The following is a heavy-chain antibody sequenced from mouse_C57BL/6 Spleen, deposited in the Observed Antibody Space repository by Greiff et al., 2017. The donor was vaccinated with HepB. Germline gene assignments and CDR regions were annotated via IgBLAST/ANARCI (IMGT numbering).Heavy chain of an antibody. D-gene: IGHD1-1*01. Sequence: EVQLQQSGPELVKPGASVKISCKASGYTFTDYYMNWVKQSHGKSLEWIGDINPNNGGTSYNQKFKGKATLTVDKSSSTAYMELRSLTSEDSAVYYCARSSYYYGSSHYFDYWGQGTTLTVSS. CDR1: GYTFTDYY. CDR2: INPNNGGT. CDR3: ARSSYYYGSSHYFDY. J-gene: IGHJ2*01. V-gene: IGHV1-26*01.